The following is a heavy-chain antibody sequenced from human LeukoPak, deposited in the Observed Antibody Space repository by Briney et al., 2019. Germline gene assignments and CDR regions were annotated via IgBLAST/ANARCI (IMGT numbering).Heavy chain of an antibody. D-gene: IGHD1-1*01. CDR2: INHSGSI. V-gene: IGHV4-34*01. Sequence: SETLSLTCAVYGGSFSGYYWSWIRQPPGKGLEWIGEINHSGSINYNPSLKSRVTISVDTSKNQFSLKLSSVTAADTAVYYCARDWKRQLVPVHWGQGTLVTVSS. J-gene: IGHJ4*02. CDR3: ARDWKRQLVPVH. CDR1: GGSFSGYY.